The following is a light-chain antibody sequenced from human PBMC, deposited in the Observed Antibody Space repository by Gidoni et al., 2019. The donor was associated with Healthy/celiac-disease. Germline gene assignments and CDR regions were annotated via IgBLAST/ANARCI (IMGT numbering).Light chain of an antibody. Sequence: IVLTQSPATLSLSPGERATLSCRASQSVSSYLAWYQQKPGQAPRLLIYDASNRATGIPARFSGRGSGTDFTLTISSLEPEDVAVYYCQRRSNWPPLTFGGGTKVEIK. V-gene: IGKV3-11*01. CDR3: QRRSNWPPLT. CDR1: QSVSSY. J-gene: IGKJ4*01. CDR2: DAS.